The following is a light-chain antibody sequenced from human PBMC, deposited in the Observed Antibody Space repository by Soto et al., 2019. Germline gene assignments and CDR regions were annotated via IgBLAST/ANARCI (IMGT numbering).Light chain of an antibody. V-gene: IGKV1-39*01. Sequence: IRMTQSPSTLSGSVGDRVTITCRASQSIAGYLSWYQQKPGKAPKFLIYSASTLQRGVPSRFGGSGSGTDFTLTITGLQPEDFATYYCQQSFTVPITFGQGTRLEIK. J-gene: IGKJ5*01. CDR3: QQSFTVPIT. CDR1: QSIAGY. CDR2: SAS.